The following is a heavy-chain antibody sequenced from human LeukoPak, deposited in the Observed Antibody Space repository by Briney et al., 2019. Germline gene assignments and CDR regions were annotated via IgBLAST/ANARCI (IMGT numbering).Heavy chain of an antibody. D-gene: IGHD6-19*01. J-gene: IGHJ4*02. V-gene: IGHV4-34*01. CDR3: SRESSTSYYDY. Sequence: SETLSLTCAVYGGSFSDYYWHWIRQPPGKGLEWIGEISHSGSISYNPSLKSRVTISVDTSKNQFSLKLSSVTAADTALYYCSRESSTSYYDYWGQGSLVTVSS. CDR2: ISHSGSI. CDR1: GGSFSDYY.